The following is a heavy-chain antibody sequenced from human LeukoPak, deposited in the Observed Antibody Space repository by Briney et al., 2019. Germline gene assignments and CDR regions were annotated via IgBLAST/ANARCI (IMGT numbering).Heavy chain of an antibody. CDR3: AKDGITIFGVPMGWFDP. CDR1: GGSISSYY. D-gene: IGHD3-3*01. J-gene: IGHJ5*02. Sequence: SETLSLTCTVSGGSISSYYWSWIRQPAGKGLEWIGRIYTSGSTNYNPSLKSRVTMSVDTSKNQFSLKLSSVTAADTAVYYCAKDGITIFGVPMGWFDPWGQGTLVTVSS. CDR2: IYTSGST. V-gene: IGHV4-4*07.